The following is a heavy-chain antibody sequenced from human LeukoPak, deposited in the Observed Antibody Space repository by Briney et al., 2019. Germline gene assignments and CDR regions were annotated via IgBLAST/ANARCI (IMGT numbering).Heavy chain of an antibody. Sequence: GGSLRLSCAASGFTFDDYAMHWVRQAPGKGLEWVSVISWDGGNTYYADSVKGRFTISRDNSKNTLYLQMNSLRAEDTAVYYCARRAGAYSHPYDYWGQGTLVTVSS. J-gene: IGHJ4*02. CDR1: GFTFDDYA. D-gene: IGHD4/OR15-4a*01. CDR2: ISWDGGNT. V-gene: IGHV3-43D*03. CDR3: ARRAGAYSHPYDY.